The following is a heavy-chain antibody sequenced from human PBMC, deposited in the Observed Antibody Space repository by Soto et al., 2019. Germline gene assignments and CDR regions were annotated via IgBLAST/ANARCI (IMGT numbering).Heavy chain of an antibody. J-gene: IGHJ4*02. Sequence: SETLSLTCTVSGGSISNHYWSWIRQPPGKGLEWIGYIYYNGNTNYNPSLKSRVTMSVDTSKNQFSLKLSSVTAADTAVYYCARLGTMVRGVISFLLDYWGQGTLVTVSS. V-gene: IGHV4-59*08. CDR1: GGSISNHY. CDR3: ARLGTMVRGVISFLLDY. D-gene: IGHD3-10*01. CDR2: IYYNGNT.